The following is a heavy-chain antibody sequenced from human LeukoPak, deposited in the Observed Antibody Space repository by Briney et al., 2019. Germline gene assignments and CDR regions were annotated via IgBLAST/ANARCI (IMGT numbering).Heavy chain of an antibody. CDR2: IYTSGST. Sequence: SETLSLTCTVSGGSISSYYWSWIRQPAGKGLEWIGRIYTSGSTNYNPSLKSRVTMSVDTSKNQFSLKLSSVTAADTAVYYCAREYYDTLTGYPFFDYWGQGTLVTVSS. CDR3: AREYYDTLTGYPFFDY. V-gene: IGHV4-4*07. J-gene: IGHJ4*02. D-gene: IGHD3-9*01. CDR1: GGSISSYY.